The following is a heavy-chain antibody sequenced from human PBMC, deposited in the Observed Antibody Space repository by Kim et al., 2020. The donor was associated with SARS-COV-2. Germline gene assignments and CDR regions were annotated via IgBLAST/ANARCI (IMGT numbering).Heavy chain of an antibody. CDR1: GFTFSNAW. CDR3: TIFGAYYYYGMDV. CDR2: IKSKTDGGTT. D-gene: IGHD3-10*01. J-gene: IGHJ6*02. Sequence: GGSLRLSCAASGFTFSNAWMSWVRQAPGKGLEWVGRIKSKTDGGTTDYAAPVKGRFTISRDDSKNTLYLQMNSLKTEDTAVYYCTIFGAYYYYGMDVWGQGTTVTVSS. V-gene: IGHV3-15*01.